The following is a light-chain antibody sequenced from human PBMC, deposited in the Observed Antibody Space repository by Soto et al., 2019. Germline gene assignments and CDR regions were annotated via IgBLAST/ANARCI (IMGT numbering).Light chain of an antibody. V-gene: IGLV1-44*01. CDR2: SNN. CDR1: SSNIGSNS. Sequence: QSVLTQPPSASGTPGQRVAISCSGSSSNIGSNSVNWFQQLPGTAPKLIIYSNNQRPSGVPDRISGSKSGTSASLAIRGLQSEDEADYYCAAWDDRLNGAVFGGGTQLTVL. J-gene: IGLJ7*01. CDR3: AAWDDRLNGAV.